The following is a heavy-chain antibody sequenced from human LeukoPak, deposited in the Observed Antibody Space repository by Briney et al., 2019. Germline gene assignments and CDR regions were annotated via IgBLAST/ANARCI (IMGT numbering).Heavy chain of an antibody. Sequence: PGGSLRLSCAASGFTFSDYYMSWIRQAPGKGLEWVSYISSSGSTIYYADSVKGRFTISRDNAKNSPYLQMNSLRAEDTAVYYCARAPFYDYVWGSYRFYFDYWGQGTLVTVSS. V-gene: IGHV3-11*01. CDR3: ARAPFYDYVWGSYRFYFDY. CDR2: ISSSGSTI. CDR1: GFTFSDYY. J-gene: IGHJ4*02. D-gene: IGHD3-16*02.